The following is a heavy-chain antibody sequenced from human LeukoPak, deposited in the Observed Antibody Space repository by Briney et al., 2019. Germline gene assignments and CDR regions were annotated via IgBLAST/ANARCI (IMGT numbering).Heavy chain of an antibody. CDR2: IWYDGSNK. Sequence: GGSLRLSCAASGFTFSSYGMHWVRQAPGKGLEWVAVIWYDGSNKYYADSVKGRFTISRDNSKNTLYLQMNSLRAEDTAVYYCAREVTPMAFDIWGQGTMVTVSS. J-gene: IGHJ3*02. V-gene: IGHV3-33*01. D-gene: IGHD2-21*02. CDR1: GFTFSSYG. CDR3: AREVTPMAFDI.